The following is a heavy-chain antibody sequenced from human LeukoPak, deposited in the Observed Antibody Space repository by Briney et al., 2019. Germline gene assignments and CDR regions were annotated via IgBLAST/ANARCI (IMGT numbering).Heavy chain of an antibody. Sequence: SSVKGSCKTSGGTFSSYAISWVRQAPGQGLEWMGGIIPLFGTANYAQKCQGRVTITADESTSTAYMELSSLRSEDTAVYYCARERDMTTVRRTHYYYGMDVWGKGTTVTVSS. V-gene: IGHV1-69*01. D-gene: IGHD4-17*01. J-gene: IGHJ6*04. CDR3: ARERDMTTVRRTHYYYGMDV. CDR2: IIPLFGTA. CDR1: GGTFSSYA.